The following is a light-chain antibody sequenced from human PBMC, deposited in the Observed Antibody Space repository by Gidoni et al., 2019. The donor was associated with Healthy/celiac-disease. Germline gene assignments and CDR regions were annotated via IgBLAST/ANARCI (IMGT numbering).Light chain of an antibody. CDR1: ALPKQY. J-gene: IGLJ3*02. CDR3: QSADSSGTWV. Sequence: SYELTQPPSVSVSPGQTARITCPGDALPKQYAYWYQQKPGQAPVLVIYKDSERPSGIPERFSGSSSGTTVTLTISGDQAEDEADYYCQSADSSGTWVFGGGTKLTVL. CDR2: KDS. V-gene: IGLV3-25*03.